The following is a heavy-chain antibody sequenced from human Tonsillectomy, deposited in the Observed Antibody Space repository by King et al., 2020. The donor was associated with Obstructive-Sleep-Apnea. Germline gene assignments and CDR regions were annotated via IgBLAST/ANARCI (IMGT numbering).Heavy chain of an antibody. CDR2: ISGSGGMT. V-gene: IGHV3-23*04. D-gene: IGHD2-8*01. CDR3: AKGYCTNGVCYFDY. J-gene: IGHJ4*02. Sequence: DVQLVESGGGLVQPGGSLRLSCAASGFTFSSYAMSWVRQAPGKGLEWVSSISGSGGMTNYADSVKGRSTISRDHSKNTLYLQMNSLIDEDTAVYYCAKGYCTNGVCYFDYWGQGTLVTVSS. CDR1: GFTFSSYA.